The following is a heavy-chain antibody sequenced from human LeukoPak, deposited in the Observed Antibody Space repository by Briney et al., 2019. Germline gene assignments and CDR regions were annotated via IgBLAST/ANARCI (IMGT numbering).Heavy chain of an antibody. D-gene: IGHD4-17*01. Sequence: ASVKVSCKTSGYTLTGYCMHWVRQAPGQGPEWMGWISTYNGNTKYAQKFQGRVTMTTDTSTSTAYMELRSLRSDDTAVYYCARDEDYGISVNVDYWGQGTLVTVSS. CDR2: ISTYNGNT. CDR1: GYTLTGYC. V-gene: IGHV1-18*04. J-gene: IGHJ4*02. CDR3: ARDEDYGISVNVDY.